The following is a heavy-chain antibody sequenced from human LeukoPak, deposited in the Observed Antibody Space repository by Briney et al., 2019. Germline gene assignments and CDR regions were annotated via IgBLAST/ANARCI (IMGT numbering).Heavy chain of an antibody. D-gene: IGHD6-13*01. J-gene: IGHJ6*03. V-gene: IGHV3-48*01. CDR3: ARTHGSSWSPSHYYMDV. CDR1: GFTFSSYS. Sequence: GGSLRLSCAASGFTFSSYSMNWVRQAPGKGLEWVSYISSSSSTIYYADSVKGRFTISRDNAKNSLYLQMNSLRAEDTAVYYCARTHGSSWSPSHYYMDVWGKGTTVTVSS. CDR2: ISSSSSTI.